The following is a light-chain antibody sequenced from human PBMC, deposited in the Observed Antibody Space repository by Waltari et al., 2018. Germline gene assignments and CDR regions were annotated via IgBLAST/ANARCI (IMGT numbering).Light chain of an antibody. J-gene: IGLJ2*01. CDR3: CSFAGRGFSVI. CDR2: EVT. V-gene: IGLV2-23*02. CDR1: RSDVGTYNL. Sequence: QSALTQPASVSGSPGQSITISCTGTRSDVGTYNLVYWYQQHPGEVPKLMIYEVTKRPSGVSDRFSGSKSGNTASLTISVLQAEDEADYFCCSFAGRGFSVIFGGGTKLTVL.